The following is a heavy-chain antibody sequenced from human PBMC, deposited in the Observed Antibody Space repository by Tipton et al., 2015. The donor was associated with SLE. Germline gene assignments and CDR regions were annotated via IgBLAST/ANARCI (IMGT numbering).Heavy chain of an antibody. CDR3: AKDEYDDVSRPDY. V-gene: IGHV3-33*06. J-gene: IGHJ4*02. CDR2: IWYDGTEK. CDR1: EFTFSNYW. D-gene: IGHD3-3*01. Sequence: SLRLSCAVSEFTFSNYWMSWVRQAPGKGLEWVAVIWYDGTEKYYADFVRGRFTISRDNSKNTVSLQMNSLRAADTAVYYCAKDEYDDVSRPDYWGQGTLVTVSS.